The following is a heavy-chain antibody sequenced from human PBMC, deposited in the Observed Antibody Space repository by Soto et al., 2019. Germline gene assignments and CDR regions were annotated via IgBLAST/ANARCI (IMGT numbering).Heavy chain of an antibody. D-gene: IGHD5-12*01. V-gene: IGHV1-2*02. CDR2: INPNSGAT. CDR3: ASARWVEGSYDLDY. Sequence: QVQLVQSGAEVKKPGASVKVACQASGYPFSDYYIYWLRQAPGQGPEWMGWINPNSGATNVARKFQGRVTMTRDTSITPAYMELSSLRSVATAVHFCASARWVEGSYDLDYWGQGTLVTVCS. CDR1: GYPFSDYY. J-gene: IGHJ4*02.